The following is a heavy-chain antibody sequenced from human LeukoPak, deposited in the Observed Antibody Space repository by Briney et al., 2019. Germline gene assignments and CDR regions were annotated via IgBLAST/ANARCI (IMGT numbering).Heavy chain of an antibody. CDR1: GFTFSSYS. Sequence: GGSLRLSCAASGFTFSSYSMNWVRQAPGKGLEWVSSISSSSSYIYYADSVKGRFTISRDNAKNSQYLQMNTLRSEDTAVYYCTTGLRAADTNWGLGALVTVSS. J-gene: IGHJ4*02. D-gene: IGHD6-13*01. V-gene: IGHV3-21*03. CDR3: TTGLRAADTN. CDR2: ISSSSSYI.